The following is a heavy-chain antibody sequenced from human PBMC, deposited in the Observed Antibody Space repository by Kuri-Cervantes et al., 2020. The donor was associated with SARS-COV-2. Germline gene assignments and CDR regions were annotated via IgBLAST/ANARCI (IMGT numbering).Heavy chain of an antibody. J-gene: IGHJ6*03. CDR2: MYSSGST. V-gene: IGHV4-61*02. Sequence: SETLSLTCIVSGDSISSGNFYWSWIRQPAGKGLEYIGRMYSSGSTNYNPSLKSRVTISIDTSKNQFSLKLGSVTAADTAVYYCARGAYYYGSGGYTYYMDFWGQGTTVTVSS. CDR3: ARGAYYYGSGGYTYYMDF. CDR1: GDSISSGNFY. D-gene: IGHD3-22*01.